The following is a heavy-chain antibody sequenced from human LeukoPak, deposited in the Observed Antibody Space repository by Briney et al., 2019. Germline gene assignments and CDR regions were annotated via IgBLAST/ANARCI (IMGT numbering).Heavy chain of an antibody. D-gene: IGHD3-10*01. Sequence: VASVKVSCKASGGTFSSYAISWVRQAPGQGLEWMGGIIPIFGTANYAQKFQGRVTITADESTSTAYMELSSLRSEETAVYYCASSVVRGAHDAFDIWGQGTMVTVSS. CDR1: GGTFSSYA. CDR3: ASSVVRGAHDAFDI. V-gene: IGHV1-69*13. J-gene: IGHJ3*02. CDR2: IIPIFGTA.